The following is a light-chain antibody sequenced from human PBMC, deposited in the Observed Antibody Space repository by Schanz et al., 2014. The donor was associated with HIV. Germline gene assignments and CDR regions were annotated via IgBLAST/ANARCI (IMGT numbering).Light chain of an antibody. CDR3: QSYDSSLDAAV. J-gene: IGLJ7*01. Sequence: QSALTQPPSASGSPGQSVTISCTGTTSDIGGYNYLSWYQHHPGKGPKLLIYEVTKRPSGVSNRFSGSKSGNTASLTISGLQAEDEADYYCQSYDSSLDAAVFGGGTQLTVL. V-gene: IGLV2-8*01. CDR1: TSDIGGYNY. CDR2: EVT.